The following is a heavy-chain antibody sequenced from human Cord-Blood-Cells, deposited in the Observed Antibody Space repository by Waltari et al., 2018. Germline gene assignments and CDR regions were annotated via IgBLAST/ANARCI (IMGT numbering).Heavy chain of an antibody. J-gene: IGHJ3*02. CDR3: ARRSSAWGSRAFDI. V-gene: IGHV4-34*01. CDR1: GGSFSGYY. CDR2: INHRGST. Sequence: QVQLQQWGAGLLKPSETLSLTSAVYGGSFSGYYWSWIRQPPGKGLVWIEEINHRGSTIYIPAVESRVTISVDASKNQFSPKRRSVTAAGTGVYYCARRSSAWGSRAFDIWGQGTMGTVSS. D-gene: IGHD3-16*01.